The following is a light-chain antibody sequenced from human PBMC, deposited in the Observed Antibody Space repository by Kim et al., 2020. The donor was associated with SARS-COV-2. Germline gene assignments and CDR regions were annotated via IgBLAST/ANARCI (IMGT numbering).Light chain of an antibody. V-gene: IGLV1-47*02. CDR3: ATWDDGLSGWV. Sequence: QSVLTQPPSASGTPGQSVTISCSGHSSNIGSNFVYWYQQFRGTAPKLLLYSDNERPAGVPDRVSGSKSGTSASLAISGLQSGDDADYYCATWDDGLSGWVFGGGTQLTVL. CDR1: SSNIGSNF. CDR2: SDN. J-gene: IGLJ3*02.